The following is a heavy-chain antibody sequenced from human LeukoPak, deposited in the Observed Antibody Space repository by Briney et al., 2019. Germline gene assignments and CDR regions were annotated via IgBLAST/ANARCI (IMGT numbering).Heavy chain of an antibody. V-gene: IGHV5-51*01. Sequence: PGESLKISCKGSGYNFATYWIGWVRQMPGKGLEWMGIIYPGDSDTKYSPSFQGQATMSADKSITTAYLQWSNLKASDTALYYCTTSSSQCYSGNCTTAPNGYWGQGTRVTVSS. CDR1: GYNFATYW. D-gene: IGHD2/OR15-2a*01. J-gene: IGHJ4*02. CDR2: IYPGDSDT. CDR3: TTSSSQCYSGNCTTAPNGY.